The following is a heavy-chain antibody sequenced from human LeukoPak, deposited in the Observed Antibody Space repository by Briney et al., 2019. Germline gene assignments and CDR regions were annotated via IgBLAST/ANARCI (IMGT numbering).Heavy chain of an antibody. Sequence: GASVKVSFKASGYTFTSYGISWVRQAPGQGLEWMGWISAYNGNTNYAQKLQGRVTMTTDTSTSTAYMELRSLRSDDTAVYYCARRVGFWSGYYYYGMDVWGQGTTVTVSS. CDR3: ARRVGFWSGYYYYGMDV. J-gene: IGHJ6*02. V-gene: IGHV1-18*01. CDR1: GYTFTSYG. CDR2: ISAYNGNT. D-gene: IGHD3-3*01.